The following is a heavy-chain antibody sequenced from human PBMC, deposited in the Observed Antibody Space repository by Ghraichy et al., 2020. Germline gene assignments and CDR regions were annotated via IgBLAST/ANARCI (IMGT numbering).Heavy chain of an antibody. CDR2: INGDGSST. Sequence: GSLRLSCAASGFTFSSYWMHWVRQAPGKGLVWVSRINGDGSSTSSADSVKGRFTMSRDSAKNTLYLQMSSLRAEDTAVYYCAREGRYSSSWYYGFDIWGQGTMVTVSS. D-gene: IGHD6-13*01. CDR3: AREGRYSSSWYYGFDI. V-gene: IGHV3-74*01. J-gene: IGHJ3*02. CDR1: GFTFSSYW.